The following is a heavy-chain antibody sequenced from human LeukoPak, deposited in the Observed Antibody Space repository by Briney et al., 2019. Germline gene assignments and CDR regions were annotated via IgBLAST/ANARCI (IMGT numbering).Heavy chain of an antibody. J-gene: IGHJ4*02. CDR1: GFTFSGSW. V-gene: IGHV3-53*01. D-gene: IGHD5-12*01. Sequence: GGSLRLSCAASGFTFSGSWMHWVRQTPGKGLEWVSIIYSGGTTYYADSVKGRFTISRDNSKNTLYLQMNSLRAEDTAVYYCARGGYDGFDYWGQGTLVTVSS. CDR3: ARGGYDGFDY. CDR2: IYSGGTT.